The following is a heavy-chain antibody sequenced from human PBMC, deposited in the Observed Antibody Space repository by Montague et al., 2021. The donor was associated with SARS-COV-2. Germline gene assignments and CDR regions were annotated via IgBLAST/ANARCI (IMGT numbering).Heavy chain of an antibody. J-gene: IGHJ3*02. Sequence: SETLSLTCTVSGGSINSSYWSWIRQPPGKGLEWIGYIYYRGGTNYNPSLKTRVTISVDTSKNQFSLKLSSVTAADTDVYYCARVKWELSVGNVFDIWGQGTMVTVSS. V-gene: IGHV4-59*01. D-gene: IGHD1-26*01. CDR1: GGSINSSY. CDR2: IYYRGGT. CDR3: ARVKWELSVGNVFDI.